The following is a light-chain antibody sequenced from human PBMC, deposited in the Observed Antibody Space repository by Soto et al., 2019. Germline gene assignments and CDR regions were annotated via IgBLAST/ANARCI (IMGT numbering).Light chain of an antibody. CDR2: AAS. CDR3: QQSNSSTWT. Sequence: DIQMTKSTSTLSASVGDRVTITCRASQGIIAFLNWYQQKPGKAPKVLIYAASSLQSGVPSRFSGSGSETDFTLTISRLQPEDFATYSCQQSNSSTWTFGQGTKVDIK. V-gene: IGKV1-39*01. CDR1: QGIIAF. J-gene: IGKJ1*01.